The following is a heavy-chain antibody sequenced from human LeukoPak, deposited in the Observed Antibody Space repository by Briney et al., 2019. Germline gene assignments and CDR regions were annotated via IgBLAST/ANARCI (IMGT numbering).Heavy chain of an antibody. J-gene: IGHJ3*02. CDR3: ARDAPQYGDAFDI. V-gene: IGHV3-30*04. CDR1: GFTFSTYA. CDR2: MSYDGNNK. D-gene: IGHD4-17*01. Sequence: GGSLRLSCAASGFTFSTYAVHWVRQAPGKGLEWVAVMSYDGNNKFYADSVKGRFTISRDNSKNTLYLQMNSLRAEDTAVYFCARDAPQYGDAFDIWGQGTMVTVSS.